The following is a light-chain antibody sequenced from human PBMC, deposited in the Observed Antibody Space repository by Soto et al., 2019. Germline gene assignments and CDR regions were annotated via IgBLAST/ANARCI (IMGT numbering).Light chain of an antibody. CDR2: DAS. CDR1: QSVRDKF. J-gene: IGKJ2*01. Sequence: ENVLTQSPATLSLSPGERATLSCGASQSVRDKFLAWYQQKPGLAPRLIIYDASSRATGIPDRFSGSGSGEEFNLTIRGPEAEDFGVEYCQQYGSSPYTFGQGTKLEIK. CDR3: QQYGSSPYT. V-gene: IGKV3D-20*01.